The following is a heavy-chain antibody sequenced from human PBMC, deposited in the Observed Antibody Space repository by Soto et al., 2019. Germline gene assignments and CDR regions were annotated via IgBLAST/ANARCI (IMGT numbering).Heavy chain of an antibody. J-gene: IGHJ6*03. CDR1: GYTFTGYY. Sequence: ASVKVSCKASGYTFTGYYMHWVRQAPGQGLEWMGWINPNSGGTNYAQKFQGWVTMTRDTSISTAYMELSRLRSDDTAVYYCATSDCSSTSCSDYYYMDVWGQGTTVTVSS. V-gene: IGHV1-2*04. D-gene: IGHD2-2*01. CDR3: ATSDCSSTSCSDYYYMDV. CDR2: INPNSGGT.